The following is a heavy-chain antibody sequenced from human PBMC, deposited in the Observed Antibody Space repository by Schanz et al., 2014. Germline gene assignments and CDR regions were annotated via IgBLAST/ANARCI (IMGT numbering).Heavy chain of an antibody. D-gene: IGHD1-1*01. CDR2: VFPNGIT. J-gene: IGHJ2*01. CDR3: ARDTTWRLDL. V-gene: IGHV4-61*02. CDR1: GGSIRSGTYY. Sequence: QVQLQESGPGLVKPSQTLSLTCTVSGGSIRSGTYYWSWIRPPPGKPLEWVGRVFPNGITNYNPSLKSRVPISLAASKNQCSLTLTSLTAADTAVYYCARDTTWRLDLWGRGTLVTVSS.